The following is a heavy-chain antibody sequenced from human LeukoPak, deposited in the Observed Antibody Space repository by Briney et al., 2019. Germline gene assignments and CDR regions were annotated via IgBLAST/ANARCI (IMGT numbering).Heavy chain of an antibody. Sequence: GGSLRLSCAASGFTLRSSWMHWVRQAPEKELVWVSCINTDGSNTNYADSVKGRFTFSRDNAKNTLYLQMNSLRVEDTAVYYCARESYRGLGYWGQGTLVTVSS. CDR2: INTDGSNT. J-gene: IGHJ4*02. D-gene: IGHD3-10*01. V-gene: IGHV3-74*01. CDR3: ARESYRGLGY. CDR1: GFTLRSSW.